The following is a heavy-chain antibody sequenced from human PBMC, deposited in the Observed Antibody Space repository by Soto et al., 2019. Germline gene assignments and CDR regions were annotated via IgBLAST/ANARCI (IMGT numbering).Heavy chain of an antibody. Sequence: QVQLVQSGAEVKRPGASVKVSCKASGYSFTRYYMHWVRQALGQGLEWMAIINPSDGGTTYAQKFQGRVTMTRDTFTSTVYMELSSLRSEDTAVYYCARKYCSGGTCGVDPWGQGTLVTVSS. CDR1: GYSFTRYY. CDR2: INPSDGGT. D-gene: IGHD2-15*01. CDR3: ARKYCSGGTCGVDP. V-gene: IGHV1-46*01. J-gene: IGHJ5*02.